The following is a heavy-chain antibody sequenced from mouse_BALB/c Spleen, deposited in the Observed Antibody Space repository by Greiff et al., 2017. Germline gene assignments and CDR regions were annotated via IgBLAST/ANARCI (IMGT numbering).Heavy chain of an antibody. V-gene: IGHV1-5*01. CDR2: IYPGNSDT. Sequence: EVKLQESGPVLARPGASVTMSCKASGYTFTSYWMHWVQQRPGQGLEWIGAIYPGNSDTSYNQKFKGKAKLTAVTSTSTAYMELSSLTNEDSAVYYCTRWPFITTLEGYFDYWGQGTTLTVSS. CDR3: TRWPFITTLEGYFDY. CDR1: GYTFTSYW. D-gene: IGHD1-1*01. J-gene: IGHJ2*01.